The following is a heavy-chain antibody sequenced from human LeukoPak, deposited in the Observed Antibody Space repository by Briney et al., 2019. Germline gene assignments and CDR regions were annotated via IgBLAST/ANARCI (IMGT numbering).Heavy chain of an antibody. Sequence: GGCLRLSCAPSVLTLSRYAMIWVRQAPGTGMEGDSAIVSTGEITLYADTAKGQFTITRTNAKATLFLHMNSMRAEDSDVSFCERASSMWEVYDYWGRGTLVTVSS. CDR1: VLTLSRYA. CDR3: ERASSMWEVYDY. CDR2: IVSTGEIT. V-gene: IGHV3-23*01. J-gene: IGHJ4*02. D-gene: IGHD1-26*01.